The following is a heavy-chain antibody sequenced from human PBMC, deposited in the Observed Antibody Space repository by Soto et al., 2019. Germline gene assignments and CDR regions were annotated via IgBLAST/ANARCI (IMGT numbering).Heavy chain of an antibody. CDR2: IIPILGIA. V-gene: IGHV1-69*02. D-gene: IGHD1-26*01. Sequence: KVSCKASGGTFSSYTISWVRQAPGQGLEWMGRIIPILGIANYAQKFQGRVTITADKSTSTAYMELSSLRSEDTAVYYCAAASSSTYDAFDIWGQGTMVTVSS. CDR1: GGTFSSYT. J-gene: IGHJ3*02. CDR3: AAASSSTYDAFDI.